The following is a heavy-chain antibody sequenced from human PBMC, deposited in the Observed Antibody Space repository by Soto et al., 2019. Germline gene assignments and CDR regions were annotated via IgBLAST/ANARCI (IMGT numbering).Heavy chain of an antibody. J-gene: IGHJ3*02. D-gene: IGHD5-12*01. Sequence: SETLSLTCAVSGYSISSSNWWGWIRQPPGKGLEWIGYIYYSGSTYYNPSLKSRVTMSVDTSKNQFSLKLSSVTAVDTAVYYCARIGGYGIFDAFDIWGQGTMVTVSS. CDR2: IYYSGST. CDR1: GYSISSSNW. CDR3: ARIGGYGIFDAFDI. V-gene: IGHV4-28*01.